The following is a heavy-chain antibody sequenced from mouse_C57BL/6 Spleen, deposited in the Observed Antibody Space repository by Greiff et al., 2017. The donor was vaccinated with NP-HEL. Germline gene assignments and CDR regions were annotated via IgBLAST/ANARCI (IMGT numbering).Heavy chain of an antibody. V-gene: IGHV1-39*01. J-gene: IGHJ1*03. CDR2: INPNYGTT. CDR1: GYSFTDYN. Sequence: VQLQQSGPELVKPGASVKISCKASGYSFTDYNMNWVKQSNGKSLEWIGVINPNYGTTSYNQKFKGKATLTVDQSSSTAYMQLNSLTSEDSAVYYCARMRKKIWGYDGWYFDVWGTGTTVTVSS. CDR3: ARMRKKIWGYDGWYFDV. D-gene: IGHD2-2*01.